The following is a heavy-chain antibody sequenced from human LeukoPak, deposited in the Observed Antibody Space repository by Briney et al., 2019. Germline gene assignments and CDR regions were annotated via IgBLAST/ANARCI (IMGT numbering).Heavy chain of an antibody. CDR2: ISSSGSTI. CDR1: GFTFSGYE. J-gene: IGHJ4*02. D-gene: IGHD3-16*02. CDR3: ARGQYDYVWGSYREHWAPFDY. V-gene: IGHV3-48*03. Sequence: GGSLRLSCAASGFTFSGYEMNWVRQAPGKGLEWVSYISSSGSTIYYADSVKGRFTISRDNAKNSLYLQMNSLRAEDTAVYYCARGQYDYVWGSYREHWAPFDYWGQGTLVTVSS.